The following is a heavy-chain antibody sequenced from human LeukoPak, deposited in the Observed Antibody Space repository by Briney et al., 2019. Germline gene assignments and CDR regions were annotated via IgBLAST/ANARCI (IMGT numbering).Heavy chain of an antibody. V-gene: IGHV3-7*01. CDR1: GFTFSSYW. J-gene: IGHJ4*02. CDR3: ASRVGMAVAGTWDY. Sequence: PGGSLRLSCAASGFTFSSYWMSWVRQAPGKGLEWEANIKQDGSEKYYVDSVKGRFTISRDNAKNSLYLQMNSLRAEDTAVYYCASRVGMAVAGTWDYWGQGTLVTVSS. CDR2: IKQDGSEK. D-gene: IGHD6-19*01.